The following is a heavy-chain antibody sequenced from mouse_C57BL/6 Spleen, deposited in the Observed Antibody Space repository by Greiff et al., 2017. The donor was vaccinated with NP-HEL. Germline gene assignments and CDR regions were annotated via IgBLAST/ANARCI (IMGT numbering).Heavy chain of an antibody. CDR1: GYSFTGYY. V-gene: IGHV1-42*01. J-gene: IGHJ2*01. CDR3: ARSTTVVAGFDY. D-gene: IGHD1-1*01. CDR2: INPSTGGT. Sequence: VQLKQSGPVLVKPGASVKISCKASGYSFTGYYMNWVKQSPEKSLEWIGEINPSTGGTTYNQKFKAKATLTVDKSSSTAYMQLKSLTSEDSAVYYCARSTTVVAGFDYWGQGTTLTVSS.